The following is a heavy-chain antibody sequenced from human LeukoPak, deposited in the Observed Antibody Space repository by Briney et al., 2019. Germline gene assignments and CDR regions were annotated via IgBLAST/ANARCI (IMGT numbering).Heavy chain of an antibody. V-gene: IGHV5-51*01. CDR1: EHSFTNYW. J-gene: IGHJ4*02. CDR3: ARWGSSSSGED. CDR2: LYPGDSDI. Sequence: HGKSLKISCKGSEHSFTNYWIGWVRQLPGKGLEWMGILYPGDSDIRYSPSFQGQVTISVDKSANTAYLQWSSLKASDSAIYYCARWGSSSSGEDWGQGTLVTVSS. D-gene: IGHD6-6*01.